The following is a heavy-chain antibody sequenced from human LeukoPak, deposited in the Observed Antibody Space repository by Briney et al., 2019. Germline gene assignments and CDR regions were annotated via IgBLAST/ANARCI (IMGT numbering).Heavy chain of an antibody. Sequence: GESLQISCKGSGYSFTSYWIGWVRQMPGKGLEWMGIIYPGDSDTRYSPSFQGQVTISADKSISTAYLQWSSLKASDTAMYYCARSPRDFWSGYDNWFDPWGQGTLVTVSS. CDR3: ARSPRDFWSGYDNWFDP. CDR1: GYSFTSYW. J-gene: IGHJ5*02. D-gene: IGHD3-3*01. CDR2: IYPGDSDT. V-gene: IGHV5-51*01.